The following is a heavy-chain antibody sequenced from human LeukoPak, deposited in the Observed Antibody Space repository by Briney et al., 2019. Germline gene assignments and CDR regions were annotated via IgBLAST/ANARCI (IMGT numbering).Heavy chain of an antibody. D-gene: IGHD3-3*01. CDR2: INTDGSST. V-gene: IGHV3-74*01. CDR1: GFTFSSYW. J-gene: IGHJ4*02. CDR3: AKDRGTIFNVLNYHFDL. Sequence: GGSVRLSCSASGFTFSSYWMHWVRQAPGKGLVWVSRINTDGSSTSYADSVKGRFTISRDNAKNTLSLQMNSLTAEDTAVYYCAKDRGTIFNVLNYHFDLWGQGVLVTVSS.